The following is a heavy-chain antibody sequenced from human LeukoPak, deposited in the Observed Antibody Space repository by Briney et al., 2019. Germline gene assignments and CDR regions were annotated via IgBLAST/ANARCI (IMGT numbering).Heavy chain of an antibody. D-gene: IGHD3-22*01. V-gene: IGHV3-23*01. CDR3: AKGGKSYYDSSGYYSNFDY. J-gene: IGHJ4*02. Sequence: GGSLRLSCAASGFPFSSYAMSWVRQAPGKGLEWVSAIRGSGGSTYYADSVKGRFTISRDNSKNTLYLQMNSLRAEDTAVYYCAKGGKSYYDSSGYYSNFDYWGQGTLVTVSS. CDR1: GFPFSSYA. CDR2: IRGSGGST.